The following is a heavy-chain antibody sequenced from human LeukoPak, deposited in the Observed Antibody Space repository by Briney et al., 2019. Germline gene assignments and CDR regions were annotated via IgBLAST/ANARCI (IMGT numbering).Heavy chain of an antibody. CDR3: ARGGRYCSGDACYLVD. Sequence: GGSLRLSCAASGFTFSDHAMTWVRQTPGKGLESVSSTSAGGDITHYAESVKGRFIISRDNSKNTLYLQMNSLRAEDTAVYYCARGGRYCSGDACYLVDWGQGTPVTVSS. J-gene: IGHJ4*02. V-gene: IGHV3-23*01. CDR1: GFTFSDHA. CDR2: TSAGGDIT. D-gene: IGHD2-15*01.